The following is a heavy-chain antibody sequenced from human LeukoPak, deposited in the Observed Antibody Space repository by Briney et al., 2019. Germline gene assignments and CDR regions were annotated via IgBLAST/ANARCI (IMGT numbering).Heavy chain of an antibody. CDR1: GFTFSSYA. CDR3: AKYFSTSASRNLDS. J-gene: IGHJ4*02. V-gene: IGHV3-23*01. CDR2: IGSGGSDT. Sequence: GGSLRLSCVASGFTFSSYAMSWVRQAPGKGLEWVSAIGSGGSDTHYADSVKGRFTISRDNSKTTLYLQMNSLRAEDTALYYCAKYFSTSASRNLDSWGQGILASVSS. D-gene: IGHD2-15*01.